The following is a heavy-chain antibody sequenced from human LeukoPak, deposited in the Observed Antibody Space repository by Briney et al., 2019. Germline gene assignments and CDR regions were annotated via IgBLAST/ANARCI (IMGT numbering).Heavy chain of an antibody. V-gene: IGHV4-39*07. J-gene: IGHJ4*02. CDR2: IYYSGST. Sequence: PSETLSLTCTVSGGSISSSGYYWGWIRQPPGKGLEWIASIYYSGSTYYNPSLKSRVTISVDTSKNQLSLKLSSVTAADTAVYYCVSHPYYGSSGTNAGYWGQGTLVTVSS. CDR3: VSHPYYGSSGTNAGY. D-gene: IGHD3-22*01. CDR1: GGSISSSGYY.